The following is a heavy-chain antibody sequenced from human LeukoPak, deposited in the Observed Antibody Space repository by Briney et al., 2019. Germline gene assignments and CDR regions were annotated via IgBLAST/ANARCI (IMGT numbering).Heavy chain of an antibody. Sequence: PSETLSLTCTVSGGSISSSSYYWGWIRQPPGKGLEWIGSIYYSGSTYYNPSLKSRVTISVDTSKNQFSLKLSSVTAADTAVYYCARTPRGWFGEPHMADYWGQGTLVTVSS. J-gene: IGHJ4*02. CDR3: ARTPRGWFGEPHMADY. V-gene: IGHV4-39*07. CDR1: GGSISSSSYY. CDR2: IYYSGST. D-gene: IGHD3-10*01.